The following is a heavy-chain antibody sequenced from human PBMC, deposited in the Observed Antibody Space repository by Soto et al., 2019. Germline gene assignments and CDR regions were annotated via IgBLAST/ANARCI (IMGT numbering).Heavy chain of an antibody. Sequence: ASVKVSCKASGYTFTSYGINWVRQAPGQGLEWMGWISTYNGNTNYARKLQGRVTMTTDTSTSTAYMELRGLKASDTAMYYCARHLFGGGNPPDDSYYYYGMGVWGQGTTVTVSS. J-gene: IGHJ6*02. V-gene: IGHV1-18*01. D-gene: IGHD2-15*01. CDR1: GYTFTSYG. CDR2: ISTYNGNT. CDR3: ARHLFGGGNPPDDSYYYYGMGV.